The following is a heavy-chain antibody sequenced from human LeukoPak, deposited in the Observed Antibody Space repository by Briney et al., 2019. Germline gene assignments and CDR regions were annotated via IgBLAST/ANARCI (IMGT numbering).Heavy chain of an antibody. Sequence: GGSLRLSCAASGFTVSSNYMSWVRQAPGKGLEWVSVIYGGGSTYYADSVKGRFTISRDNSKNTLYLQMNSLRAEDTAVYYCAVGYSGSYMDYWGQGTLVTVSS. J-gene: IGHJ4*02. CDR1: GFTVSSNY. D-gene: IGHD1-26*01. CDR3: AVGYSGSYMDY. V-gene: IGHV3-66*02. CDR2: IYGGGST.